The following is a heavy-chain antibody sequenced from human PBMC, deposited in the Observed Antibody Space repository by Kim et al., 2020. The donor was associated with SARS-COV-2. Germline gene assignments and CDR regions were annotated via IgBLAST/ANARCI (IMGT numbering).Heavy chain of an antibody. CDR3: AREGAYNWQLWLLYYFD. CDR1: GFTFSSYA. J-gene: IGHJ4*01. Sequence: GGSLRLSCAASGFTFSSYAMHWVRQAPGKGLEWVAVISYDGSNKYYADSVKGRFTISRDNSKNTLYLQMNSLRAEDTAVYYCAREGAYNWQLWLLYYFD. CDR2: ISYDGSNK. D-gene: IGHD5-18*01. V-gene: IGHV3-30-3*01.